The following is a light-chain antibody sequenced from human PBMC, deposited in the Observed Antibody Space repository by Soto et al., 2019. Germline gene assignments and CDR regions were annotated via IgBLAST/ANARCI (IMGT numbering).Light chain of an antibody. V-gene: IGLV2-14*01. CDR2: VVS. Sequence: QSALTQPASVSGSPGQSITISCTGTSSDVGGYNYVSWYQQHPGKAPKLMIYVVSNRPSGVSNRFSGSKSGNTASLTISGLQAEDGADYYCSSFTSGSTLYVFGTGTKLTVL. CDR3: SSFTSGSTLYV. CDR1: SSDVGGYNY. J-gene: IGLJ1*01.